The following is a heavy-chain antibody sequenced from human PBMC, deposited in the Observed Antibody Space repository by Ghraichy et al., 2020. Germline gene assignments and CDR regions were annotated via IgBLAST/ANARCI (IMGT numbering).Heavy chain of an antibody. CDR2: IYTSGST. V-gene: IGHV4-4*07. CDR3: ARAQYYYDSSGDDAFDI. D-gene: IGHD3-22*01. Sequence: SETLSLTCTVSGGSISSYYWSWIRQPAGKGLEWIGRIYTSGSTNYNPSLKSRVTMSVDTSKNQFSLKLSSVTAADTAVYYCARAQYYYDSSGDDAFDIWGQGIMVTVSS. CDR1: GGSISSYY. J-gene: IGHJ3*02.